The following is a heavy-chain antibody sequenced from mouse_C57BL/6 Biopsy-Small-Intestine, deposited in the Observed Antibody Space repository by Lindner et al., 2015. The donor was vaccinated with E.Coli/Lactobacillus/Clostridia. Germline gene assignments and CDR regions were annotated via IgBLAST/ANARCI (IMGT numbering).Heavy chain of an antibody. CDR3: ARRYSGSLDV. V-gene: IGHV1-22*01. J-gene: IGHJ1*03. Sequence: VQLQESGPELVKPGASVKMSCKASGYTFTDYNMHWVKQSHGESLEWIGFNNPNNGGTNYNQKFKGKATMTVSKSSSTAYMELRSLTSEDSAVYYCARRYSGSLDVWGTGTTVTVSS. CDR2: NNPNNGGT. CDR1: GYTFTDYN.